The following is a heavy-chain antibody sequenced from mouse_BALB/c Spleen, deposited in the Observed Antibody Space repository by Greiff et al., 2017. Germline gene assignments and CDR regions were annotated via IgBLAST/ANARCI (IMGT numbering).Heavy chain of an antibody. CDR3: AREGGYYGKPWFAY. J-gene: IGHJ3*01. D-gene: IGHD2-1*01. CDR2: IWSGGST. V-gene: IGHV2-2*02. Sequence: QVQLKESGPGLVQPSQSLSITCTVSGFSLTSYGVHWVRQSPGKGLEWLGVIWSGGSTDYNAAFISRLSISKDNSKSQVFFKMNSLQANDTAIYYCAREGGYYGKPWFAYWGQGTLVTVSA. CDR1: GFSLTSYG.